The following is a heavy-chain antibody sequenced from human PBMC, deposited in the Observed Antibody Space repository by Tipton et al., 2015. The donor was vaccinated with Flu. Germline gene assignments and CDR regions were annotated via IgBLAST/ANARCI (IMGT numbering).Heavy chain of an antibody. CDR1: GFTFISYW. V-gene: IGHV3-7*01. D-gene: IGHD6-13*01. CDR2: IKQDGSEK. CDR3: ARDSGSSWDL. J-gene: IGHJ5*02. Sequence: SLRLSCAASGFTFISYWMSWVRQAPGKGLEWVANIKQDGSEKYYVDSVKGRFTISRDNAKNSLYLQMNSLRAEDTAVYYCARDSGSSWDLWGQGTLVTVSS.